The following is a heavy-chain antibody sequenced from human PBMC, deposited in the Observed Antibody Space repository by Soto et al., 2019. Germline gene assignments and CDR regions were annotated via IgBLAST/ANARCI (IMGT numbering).Heavy chain of an antibody. CDR1: GYSISSGYY. CDR3: ATRTPAQYCRGGSCYSDYFDP. D-gene: IGHD2-15*01. CDR2: IYHRGST. V-gene: IGHV4-38-2*01. J-gene: IGHJ5*02. Sequence: TLSLTCAVSGYSISSGYYWGWIRQPPGKGLEWIGSIYHRGSTYYNPSLKSRVTISVDTSQNQFSLKLSSVTAADTAVYYCATRTPAQYCRGGSCYSDYFDPWGQGTLVTVSS.